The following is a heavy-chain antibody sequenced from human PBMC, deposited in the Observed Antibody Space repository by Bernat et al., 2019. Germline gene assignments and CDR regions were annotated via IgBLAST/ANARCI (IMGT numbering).Heavy chain of an antibody. CDR1: GYTFTSYA. D-gene: IGHD1-26*01. CDR2: INVCNGNA. V-gene: IGHV1-3*01. Sequence: QIQFVQSGAEVKKPGASVKVSCKASGYTFTSYAINWMRQAPGQSLEWMGWINVCNGNANYSERFQGRVTITRETSASTVYMDLSSLKSDDTAVYYCAGFMGGEFDYWGQGTLVTVSS. CDR3: AGFMGGEFDY. J-gene: IGHJ4*02.